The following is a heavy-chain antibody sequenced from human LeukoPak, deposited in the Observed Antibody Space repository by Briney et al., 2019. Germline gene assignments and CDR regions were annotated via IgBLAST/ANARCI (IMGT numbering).Heavy chain of an antibody. V-gene: IGHV3-33*01. Sequence: GRSLRLSCAASGFTFSSYDMHWVRQAPGKGLEWVAVIWYDGSNKYYADSVKGRFTISRDNSKNTLYLQMNSLRAEDTAVYYCARDHVEQQLVGQGAFDIWGQGTMVTVSS. CDR2: IWYDGSNK. CDR3: ARDHVEQQLVGQGAFDI. D-gene: IGHD6-13*01. CDR1: GFTFSSYD. J-gene: IGHJ3*02.